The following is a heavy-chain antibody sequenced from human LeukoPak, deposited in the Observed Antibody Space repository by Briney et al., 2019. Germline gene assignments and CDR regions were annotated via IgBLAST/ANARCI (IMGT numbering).Heavy chain of an antibody. CDR1: GFTFSNGW. CDR2: IKSKPDGGTT. V-gene: IGHV3-15*01. CDR3: TTCGLGDFDY. Sequence: GGSLRLSCAGSGFTFSNGWMSWVRQAPGKGLEWVGRIKSKPDGGTTDYAAAVKGRVTVSRDDSKNTVYLQMNSLKTEDTALYYCTTCGLGDFDYWGQGALVTVSS. D-gene: IGHD3-16*01. J-gene: IGHJ4*02.